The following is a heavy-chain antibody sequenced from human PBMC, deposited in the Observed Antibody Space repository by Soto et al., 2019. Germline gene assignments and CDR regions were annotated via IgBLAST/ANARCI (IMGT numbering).Heavy chain of an antibody. D-gene: IGHD3-3*01. Sequence: QVQLQESGPGLVKHSQTLSLTCTVSGGSISSGGYYWSWIRQHPGKGLEWIGYIYYSGSTYYNPSLKSRVTISVATSKNQFSLKLSSVTAADTAVYYCARAYYDFWSGYSAPFDYWGQGTLVTVSS. V-gene: IGHV4-31*03. J-gene: IGHJ4*02. CDR3: ARAYYDFWSGYSAPFDY. CDR1: GGSISSGGYY. CDR2: IYYSGST.